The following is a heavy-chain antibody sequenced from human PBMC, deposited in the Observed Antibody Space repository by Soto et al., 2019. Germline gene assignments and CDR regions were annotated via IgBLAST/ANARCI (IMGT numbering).Heavy chain of an antibody. Sequence: GGSLRLSCAASGFTVSSNYMSWVRQAPGKGLEWVSVIYSGGSTYYADSVKGRFTISRDNSKNTLYLQMNSLRAEDTAVYYCARDTYYYDSSGYSIWGQGTMVTVSS. CDR3: ARDTYYYDSSGYSI. V-gene: IGHV3-66*01. J-gene: IGHJ3*02. CDR1: GFTVSSNY. CDR2: IYSGGST. D-gene: IGHD3-22*01.